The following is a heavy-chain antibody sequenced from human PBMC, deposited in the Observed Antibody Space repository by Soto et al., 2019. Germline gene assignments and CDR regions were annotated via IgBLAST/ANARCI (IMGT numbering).Heavy chain of an antibody. D-gene: IGHD3-10*01. J-gene: IGHJ3*02. CDR1: GFTFTSSA. Sequence: GASVKVSCKASGFTFTSSAVQWVRQARGQRLEWIGWIVVGSGNTNYAQKFRERVTITRDMSTSTAHMELSSLRSEDTAVYYCAAGLWFGGMIGAFDIWGQGTMVTVSS. V-gene: IGHV1-58*01. CDR3: AAGLWFGGMIGAFDI. CDR2: IVVGSGNT.